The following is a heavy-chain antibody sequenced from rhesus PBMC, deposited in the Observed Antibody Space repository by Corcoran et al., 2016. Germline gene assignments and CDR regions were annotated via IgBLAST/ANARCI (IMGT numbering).Heavy chain of an antibody. CDR1: GGSISASYR. Sequence: QVQLQESGPGVVKPSETLSLTCAVSGGSISASYRGSWIRQPPGKGLAWIGYIYGSSTSTNYNPSLKSRVTISKDTSKNQFSVKLSSVTAADTAVYYCARRGYSYSWVDYWGQGVLVTVS. V-gene: IGHV4S10*01. D-gene: IGHD5-12*01. J-gene: IGHJ4*01. CDR2: IYGSSTST. CDR3: ARRGYSYSWVDY.